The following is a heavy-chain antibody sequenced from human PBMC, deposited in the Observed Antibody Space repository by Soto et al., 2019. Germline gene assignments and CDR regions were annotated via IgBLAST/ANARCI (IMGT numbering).Heavy chain of an antibody. Sequence: GGSLRLSCIASGFSLSNAWRGWVRQDPGKGLEWVGRIKRKVDGETEDYAAPVKGRFTVSRDDSRNTLYLQMNSLKTEDTAVYYCTADLPQSSGCSSDYWGQGALVTVSS. D-gene: IGHD3-22*01. V-gene: IGHV3-15*07. J-gene: IGHJ4*02. CDR3: TADLPQSSGCSSDY. CDR2: IKRKVDGETE. CDR1: GFSLSNAW.